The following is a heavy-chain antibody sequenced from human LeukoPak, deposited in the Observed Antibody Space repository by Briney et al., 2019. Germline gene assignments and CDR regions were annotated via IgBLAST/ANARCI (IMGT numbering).Heavy chain of an antibody. D-gene: IGHD3-10*01. CDR3: ARDYGSGSYYILDY. CDR2: IYYSGST. CDR1: GASISSTTYY. J-gene: IGHJ4*02. V-gene: IGHV4-39*07. Sequence: PSETLSLTCTVSGASISSTTYYWGWIGQPPRKGPEWIGSIYYSGSTYYNPSLKSRVTISVDTSKSQFSLKLSSVTAADTAVYYCARDYGSGSYYILDYWGQGTLVTVSS.